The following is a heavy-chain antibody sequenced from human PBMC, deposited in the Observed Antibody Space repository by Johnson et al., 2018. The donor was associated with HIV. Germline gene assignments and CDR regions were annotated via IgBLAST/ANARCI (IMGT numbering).Heavy chain of an antibody. V-gene: IGHV3-30*04. J-gene: IGHJ3*02. Sequence: QMLLVESGGGLVQPGGSLRLSCAASGFTFSSYAMHWVRQAPGKGLEWVAVISYDGSNKYYADSVKGRFTISRDNSKNTLYLQMNSLRAEDTAVYYCAREIPQQWLVRRGAFDIWGQGTMVTVSS. CDR1: GFTFSSYA. CDR3: AREIPQQWLVRRGAFDI. D-gene: IGHD6-19*01. CDR2: ISYDGSNK.